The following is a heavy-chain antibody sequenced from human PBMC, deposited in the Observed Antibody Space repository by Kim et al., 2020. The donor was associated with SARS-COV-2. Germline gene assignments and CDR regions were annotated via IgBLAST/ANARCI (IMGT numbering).Heavy chain of an antibody. J-gene: IGHJ5*02. D-gene: IGHD6-13*01. Sequence: GGSLRLSCAASGFTFSSYGMHWVRQAPGKGLERVAVIWYDGSNKYYEDSVKGRFPISRDNSKKTLYLPMNSLRAEDTAVYYCAREPQYSSSWYELDPMG. CDR3: AREPQYSSSWYELDP. V-gene: IGHV3-33*01. CDR1: GFTFSSYG. CDR2: IWYDGSNK.